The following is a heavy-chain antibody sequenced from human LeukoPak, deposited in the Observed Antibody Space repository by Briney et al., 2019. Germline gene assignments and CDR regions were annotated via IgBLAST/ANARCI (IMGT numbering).Heavy chain of an antibody. V-gene: IGHV4-59*01. CDR3: ARTNSLGYYFDY. Sequence: SETLSLTCTVSGGSISSYYWSWIRQPPGKGLEWIGYIYYSGSTNYNPSLKSRVTISVDTSKNQFSLKLSSVTAADTAVYYCARTNSLGYYFDYGGQGTLVTVSS. J-gene: IGHJ4*02. D-gene: IGHD3-16*01. CDR2: IYYSGST. CDR1: GGSISSYY.